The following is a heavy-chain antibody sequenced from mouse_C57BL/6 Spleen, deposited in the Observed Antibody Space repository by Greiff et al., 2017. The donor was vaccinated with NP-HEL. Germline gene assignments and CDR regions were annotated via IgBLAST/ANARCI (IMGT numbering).Heavy chain of an antibody. Sequence: VQLKESGPVLVKPGASVKMSCKASGYTFTDYYMNWVKQSHGKSLEWIGVINPYNGGTSYNQKFKGKATLTVDKSSSTAYMELNSLTSEDSAVYYCAREDYYGSSYEGGTYWGQGTLVTVSA. CDR3: AREDYYGSSYEGGTY. V-gene: IGHV1-19*01. J-gene: IGHJ3*01. D-gene: IGHD1-1*01. CDR1: GYTFTDYY. CDR2: INPYNGGT.